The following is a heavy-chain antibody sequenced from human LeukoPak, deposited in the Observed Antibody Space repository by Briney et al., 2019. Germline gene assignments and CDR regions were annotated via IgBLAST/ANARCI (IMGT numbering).Heavy chain of an antibody. D-gene: IGHD6-13*01. CDR2: ISSSSSYI. Sequence: GGSLRLSCAASGFTFSSYSMNWVRQAPGKGLEWVSSISSSSSYIYYADSVKGRFTISRDNAKDSLYLQMNSLRAEDTAVYYCARSEYSSSWWSEKNYWGQGTLVTVSS. CDR3: ARSEYSSSWWSEKNY. CDR1: GFTFSSYS. V-gene: IGHV3-21*01. J-gene: IGHJ4*02.